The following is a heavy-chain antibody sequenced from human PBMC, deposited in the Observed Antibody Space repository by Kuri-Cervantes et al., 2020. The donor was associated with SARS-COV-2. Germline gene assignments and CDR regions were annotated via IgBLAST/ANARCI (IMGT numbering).Heavy chain of an antibody. J-gene: IGHJ5*02. CDR3: ARDGIGFDP. D-gene: IGHD2-21*01. CDR2: ISYDGSNK. Sequence: GGSLRLSCAASGFTFSSHAMHWVRQAPGKGLEWVAVISYDGSNKYYADSVKGRFTISRDNSKNTLYLQMNSLRAEDTAVYYCARDGIGFDPWGQGTLVTVSS. CDR1: GFTFSSHA. V-gene: IGHV3-30-3*01.